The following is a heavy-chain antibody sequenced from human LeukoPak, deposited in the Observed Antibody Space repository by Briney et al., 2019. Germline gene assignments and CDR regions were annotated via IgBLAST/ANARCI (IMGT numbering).Heavy chain of an antibody. Sequence: PGGSLRLSCTVPGFTVSSNSMSWVRQAPGKGLEGVSAISNSSPNIYYADSVKGRFTISRDSAKDSLFLQMNSLRAEDTAVYYCARGGVVVVAATPLWFDPWGQGTLVTVSS. CDR1: GFTVSSNS. CDR3: ARGGVVVVAATPLWFDP. J-gene: IGHJ5*02. D-gene: IGHD2-15*01. CDR2: ISNSSPNI. V-gene: IGHV3-21*01.